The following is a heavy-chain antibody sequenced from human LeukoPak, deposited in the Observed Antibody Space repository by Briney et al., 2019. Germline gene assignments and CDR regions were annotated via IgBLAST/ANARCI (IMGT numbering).Heavy chain of an antibody. V-gene: IGHV4-59*08. CDR3: ARSGSYAAAGDY. CDR2: VYYSGST. Sequence: SETLSLTCTVSGGSISSYYWSWIRQPPGKGLEWIGYVYYSGSTNYNPSLKSRVTISLDTSKNQFSLKLSSVTAADTAVYYCARSGSYAAAGDYWGQGTLVTVSS. D-gene: IGHD2-15*01. J-gene: IGHJ4*02. CDR1: GGSISSYY.